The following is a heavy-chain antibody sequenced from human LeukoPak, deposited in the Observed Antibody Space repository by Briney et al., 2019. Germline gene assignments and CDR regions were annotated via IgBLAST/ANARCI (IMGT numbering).Heavy chain of an antibody. CDR1: GFTVRSNY. Sequence: GGSLRLSCAVSGFTVRSNYMSWVRQAPGKGLEWVSVLYSGGTIYYADSVKGRFTISGDNSKDTLYLQMNNLRAEDTAVYYCVREFGSGGSCYFDYWGQGTLVTVSS. J-gene: IGHJ4*02. CDR3: VREFGSGGSCYFDY. D-gene: IGHD2-15*01. V-gene: IGHV3-66*01. CDR2: LYSGGTI.